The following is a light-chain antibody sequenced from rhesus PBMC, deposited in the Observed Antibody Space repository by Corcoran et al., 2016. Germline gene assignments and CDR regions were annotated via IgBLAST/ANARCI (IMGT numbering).Light chain of an antibody. CDR1: SSDIGRYDY. CDR2: YVN. CDR3: SSYACINPFYI. V-gene: IGLV2-23*01. Sequence: QAVLTQPPSVSGSPGQSVTISCSGTSSDIGRYDYVSWYQQHPGKAPKLMIYYVNTRPSGVSYRLSGSKSGSSASLTISGLQAEDEADYYCSSYACINPFYIFGTGTRLIVL. J-gene: IGLJ1*01.